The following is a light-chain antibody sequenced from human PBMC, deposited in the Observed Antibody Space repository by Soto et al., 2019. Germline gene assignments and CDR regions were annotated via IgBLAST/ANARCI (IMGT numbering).Light chain of an antibody. CDR2: GAS. J-gene: IGKJ4*01. CDR3: QHYRTY. CDR1: QSVSSSY. V-gene: IGKV3-20*01. Sequence: EIVLTQSPGTLSLSPGERATLSCRASQSVSSSYLAWYQQKPGQAPRQLIYGASSRATGIPDRFSGSGSGTDFTLTITRLEAEDFGVYYCQHYRTYFGRGTRVEIK.